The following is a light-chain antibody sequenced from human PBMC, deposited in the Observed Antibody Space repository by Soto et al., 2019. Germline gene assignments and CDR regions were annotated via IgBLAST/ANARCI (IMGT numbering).Light chain of an antibody. Sequence: DVQMTQSPSSLSAFVGDRVTITCRASQGIAPYLAWFQQKPGKVPKLLIYATSTLQSGVPSRFSGSGSGTDFTLTINSLQPEDVGTYYCQKYNSAPLTFVGGTKV. J-gene: IGKJ4*01. CDR3: QKYNSAPLT. CDR1: QGIAPY. V-gene: IGKV1-27*01. CDR2: ATS.